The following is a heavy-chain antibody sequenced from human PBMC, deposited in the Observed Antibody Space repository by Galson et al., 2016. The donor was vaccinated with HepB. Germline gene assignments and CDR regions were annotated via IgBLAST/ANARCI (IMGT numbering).Heavy chain of an antibody. CDR1: GDSISSRSYY. V-gene: IGHV4-39*01. J-gene: IGHJ4*02. Sequence: SETLSLTCTVSGDSISSRSYYWVWIRQPPGKGLEWIGTIYYSGNTCYNPSLKSRITMSVDTSKNQFSLNLRSVTATDTAVYYCARHKSYGSGSGFDYWGQGTLVTVSS. CDR2: IYYSGNT. D-gene: IGHD3-10*01. CDR3: ARHKSYGSGSGFDY.